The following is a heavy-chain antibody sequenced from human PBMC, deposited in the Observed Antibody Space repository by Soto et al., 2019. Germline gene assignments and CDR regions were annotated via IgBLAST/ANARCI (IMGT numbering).Heavy chain of an antibody. Sequence: ASVKVSCKASGYSFTSYGISWVRHPPGQGLEWMGWISAYNGNTNYAQKLQGRVTMTTDTSTSTAYMELRSLRSDDTAVYYCARMISSRLHVDIVATRIFDYWG. CDR1: GYSFTSYG. CDR3: ARMISSRLHVDIVATRIFDY. V-gene: IGHV1-18*04. D-gene: IGHD5-12*01. J-gene: IGHJ4*01. CDR2: ISAYNGNT.